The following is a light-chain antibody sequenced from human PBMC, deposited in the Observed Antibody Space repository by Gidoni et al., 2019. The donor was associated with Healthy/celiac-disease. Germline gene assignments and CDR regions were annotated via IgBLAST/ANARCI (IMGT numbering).Light chain of an antibody. Sequence: QSALTQPAPVSGSPGQSITISCTGTSSDVGGYNYVSWYQQHPGKAPQLMIYDVSNRPSGVSNRFSGSKSGNTASLTISGLQTEDEADYYCSSYTSSSVVFGGGTKLTVL. CDR3: SSYTSSSVV. J-gene: IGLJ2*01. CDR2: DVS. V-gene: IGLV2-14*03. CDR1: SSDVGGYNY.